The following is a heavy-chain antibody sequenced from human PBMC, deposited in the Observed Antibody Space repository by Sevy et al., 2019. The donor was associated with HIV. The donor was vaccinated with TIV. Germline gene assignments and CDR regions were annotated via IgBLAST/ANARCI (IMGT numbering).Heavy chain of an antibody. J-gene: IGHJ4*02. V-gene: IGHV3-74*01. Sequence: GGSLRLSCAASGFTISNYWMHWVRQAPGKGLVWVARIYSDGSSTNYADSVKGRFTISRDNAKNTLFLQMNDLRAEDTGIYFCTRVYNDYSISLWGQGTLVTVSS. CDR1: GFTISNYW. D-gene: IGHD4-4*01. CDR3: TRVYNDYSISL. CDR2: IYSDGSST.